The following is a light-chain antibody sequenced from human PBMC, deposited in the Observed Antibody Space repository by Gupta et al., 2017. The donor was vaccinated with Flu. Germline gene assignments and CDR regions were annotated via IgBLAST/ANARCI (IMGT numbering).Light chain of an antibody. CDR2: KAS. Sequence: DRVTITCRASHTGGIWLAWYQQKPGEAPKLLIYKASSLESGVPSRFSGSGSGTEFTLTISSLQPDDFATYYCQQYNSRSSITFGQGTRLEIK. V-gene: IGKV1-5*03. CDR1: HTGGIW. CDR3: QQYNSRSSIT. J-gene: IGKJ5*01.